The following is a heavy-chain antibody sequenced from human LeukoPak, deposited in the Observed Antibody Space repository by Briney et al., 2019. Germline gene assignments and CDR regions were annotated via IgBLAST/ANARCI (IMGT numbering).Heavy chain of an antibody. CDR2: IYSGGST. J-gene: IGHJ4*02. V-gene: IGHV3-53*01. CDR3: ARGHPGYCSSTSCQDY. CDR1: GFTVSSNY. D-gene: IGHD2-2*03. Sequence: GGSLRLSCAASGFTVSSNYMSWVRQAPGKGLEWVSVIYSGGSTYYADSVKGRFTISRDNSKNTLYLQMNSLRAEDTAVYYCARGHPGYCSSTSCQDYWGQGTLVTVSP.